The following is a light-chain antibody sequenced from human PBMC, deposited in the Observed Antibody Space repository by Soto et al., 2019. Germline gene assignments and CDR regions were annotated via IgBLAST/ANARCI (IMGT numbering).Light chain of an antibody. CDR3: QQYNDWPWT. CDR2: DAS. CDR1: QSVRSN. Sequence: ETVMTQSPASPSVSPGGSATVSCRTSQSVRSNLAWYQKKPGQAPRLLIYDASTRATGIPAGFSGSGFGTEFTLTISSLQADEIAIYYCQQYNDWPWTFGQGTKLEFK. V-gene: IGKV3-15*01. J-gene: IGKJ1*01.